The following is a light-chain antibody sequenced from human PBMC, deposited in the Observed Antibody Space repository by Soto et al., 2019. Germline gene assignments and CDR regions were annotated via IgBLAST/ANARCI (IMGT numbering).Light chain of an antibody. Sequence: QSVLTQPPSVSGAPGQRVTISCTGSSSNIGAGYDVHWYQQLPGTAPKLLIYGHTNRPSGVPDRFSGSKSGSSASLAITGFQAEDEADYYCQSYDRSLSGCVFGTGTKVTVL. CDR2: GHT. J-gene: IGLJ1*01. CDR3: QSYDRSLSGCV. CDR1: SSNIGAGYD. V-gene: IGLV1-40*01.